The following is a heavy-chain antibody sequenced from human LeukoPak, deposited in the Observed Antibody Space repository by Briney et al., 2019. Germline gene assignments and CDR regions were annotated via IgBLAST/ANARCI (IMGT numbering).Heavy chain of an antibody. D-gene: IGHD5/OR15-5a*01. CDR3: AKHLPYYYYGVDV. CDR2: IYYSGST. CDR1: GGSFSGYY. J-gene: IGHJ6*02. V-gene: IGHV4-59*08. Sequence: KPSETLSLTCAVYGGSFSGYYWSWIRQPPGKGLEWIGYIYYSGSTNYNPSLKSRVTISVDTSKNQFSLKLSSVTAADTAVYYCAKHLPYYYYGVDVWGQGTTVTVSS.